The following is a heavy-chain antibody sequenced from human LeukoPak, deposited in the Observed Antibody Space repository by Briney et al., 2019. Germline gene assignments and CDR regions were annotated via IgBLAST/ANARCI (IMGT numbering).Heavy chain of an antibody. J-gene: IGHJ3*02. CDR3: ARPRGIVAGDAFDI. CDR1: GGTFSSYA. D-gene: IGHD2-15*01. Sequence: SVTVSCKASGGTFSSYAISWVRQAPGQGLEWMGRIIPIFGTANYAQKFQGRVTITTDESTSTAYMELSSLRSEDTAVYYCARPRGIVAGDAFDIWGQGTMVTVSS. CDR2: IIPIFGTA. V-gene: IGHV1-69*05.